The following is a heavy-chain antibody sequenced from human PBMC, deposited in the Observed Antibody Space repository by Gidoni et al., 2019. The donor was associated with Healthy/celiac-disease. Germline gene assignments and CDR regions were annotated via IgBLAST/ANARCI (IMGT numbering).Heavy chain of an antibody. V-gene: IGHV1-3*01. CDR1: GYTFTSYA. D-gene: IGHD3-3*01. CDR2: INAGNGNT. Sequence: QVQLVQSGAEVKKPGASVKVSCKASGYTFTSYAMHWVRQAPGQRLEWMGWINAGNGNTKYSQKFQGRVTITRDTSASTAYMELSSLRSEDTAVYYCARVDLPLEWADYFDYWGQGTLVTVSS. CDR3: ARVDLPLEWADYFDY. J-gene: IGHJ4*02.